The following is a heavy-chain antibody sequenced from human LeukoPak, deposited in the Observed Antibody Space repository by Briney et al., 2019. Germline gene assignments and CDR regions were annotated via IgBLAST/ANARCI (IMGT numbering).Heavy chain of an antibody. CDR3: ARVNPLGYCSSTSCPSGYYYYMDV. Sequence: SETLSLTCTVSGGSISSYYWSWIRQPPGKGLEWIGYIYYSGSTNYNPFLKSRVTISVDTSKNQFSLKLSSVTAADTAVYYCARVNPLGYCSSTSCPSGYYYYMDVWGKGTTVTVSS. D-gene: IGHD2-2*01. V-gene: IGHV4-59*01. CDR1: GGSISSYY. J-gene: IGHJ6*03. CDR2: IYYSGST.